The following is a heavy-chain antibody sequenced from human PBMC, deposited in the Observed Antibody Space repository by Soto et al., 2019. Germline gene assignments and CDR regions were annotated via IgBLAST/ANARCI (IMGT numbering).Heavy chain of an antibody. CDR2: INAGNGNT. V-gene: IGHV1-3*01. J-gene: IGHJ4*02. D-gene: IGHD2-2*01. CDR1: GYTFTSYA. CDR3: ARDAVLVPAAIYHTFDY. Sequence: ASVTVSCKASGYTFTSYAMHWVRQAPGQRLEWMGWINAGNGNTKYSQKFQGRVTITRDTSASTAYMELSSLRSEDTAVYYCARDAVLVPAAIYHTFDYWGQGTLVTVSS.